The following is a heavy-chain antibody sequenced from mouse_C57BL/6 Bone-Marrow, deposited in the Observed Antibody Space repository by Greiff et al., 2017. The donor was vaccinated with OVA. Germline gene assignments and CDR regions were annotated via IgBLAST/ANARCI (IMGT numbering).Heavy chain of an antibody. CDR2: INPSTGGT. CDR3: ARSNYGSSYPDY. J-gene: IGHJ2*01. D-gene: IGHD1-1*01. Sequence: EVQRVESGPELVKPGASVKISCKASGYSFTGYYMNWVKQSPETSLEWIGEINPSTGGTTYNQKFKAKATLTVDKSSSTAYMQLKSLTSEDSAVYYCARSNYGSSYPDYWGQGTTLTVSS. V-gene: IGHV1-42*01. CDR1: GYSFTGYY.